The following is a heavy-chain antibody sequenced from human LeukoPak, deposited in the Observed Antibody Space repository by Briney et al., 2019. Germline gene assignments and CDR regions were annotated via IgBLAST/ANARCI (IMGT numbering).Heavy chain of an antibody. CDR2: ISSSGSHM. D-gene: IGHD3-16*02. Sequence: GGSLRLSCAASGFTFSSYSRNWVRQAPGKGLEWVSSISSSGSHMYYADSVKGRFTIPRANAKNSLSLQMTSLRAEDTPVYYCASLTFGGVIGFDYWGQGTLVTVSS. V-gene: IGHV3-21*01. J-gene: IGHJ4*02. CDR3: ASLTFGGVIGFDY. CDR1: GFTFSSYS.